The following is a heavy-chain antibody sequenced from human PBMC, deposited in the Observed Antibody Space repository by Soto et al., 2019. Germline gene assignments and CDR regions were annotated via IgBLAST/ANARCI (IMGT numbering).Heavy chain of an antibody. J-gene: IGHJ4*02. CDR3: EKDSSWYDDSSGYYRNFDY. V-gene: IGHV3-23*01. CDR2: ISGSGGST. D-gene: IGHD3-22*01. Sequence: GGSLRLSCAASGFTFSSYAMSWVRQAPGKGLEWVSAISGSGGSTYYADSVKGRFTISRDNAKNTLYLQMNSLRAEDTAVYYCEKDSSWYDDSSGYYRNFDYWGQGTLVTVSS. CDR1: GFTFSSYA.